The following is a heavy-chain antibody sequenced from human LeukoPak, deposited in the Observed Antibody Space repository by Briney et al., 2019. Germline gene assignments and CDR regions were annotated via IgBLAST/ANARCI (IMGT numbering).Heavy chain of an antibody. V-gene: IGHV4-34*01. CDR2: INHSGST. Sequence: SETLSLTCAVYGGSFSGYYWSWIRQPPGKGLEWIGEINHSGSTNYNPSLKSRVTISVDTSKNQFSLKLSSVTAADMAVYYCARGLVAARPYYYYYMDVWGKGTTVTVSS. J-gene: IGHJ6*03. D-gene: IGHD6-6*01. CDR3: ARGLVAARPYYYYYMDV. CDR1: GGSFSGYY.